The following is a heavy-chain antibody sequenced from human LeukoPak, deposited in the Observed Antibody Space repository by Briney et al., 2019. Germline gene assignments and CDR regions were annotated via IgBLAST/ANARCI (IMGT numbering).Heavy chain of an antibody. Sequence: GASVKVSCKASGGTFSSYAISWVRQAPGQGLEWMGGIIPIFGTANYAQKFQGRVTITADESTSTAYMELSSLRSEDTAVYYCASLGHYDSSGYYDYWGQGTLVTVSS. CDR3: ASLGHYDSSGYYDY. J-gene: IGHJ4*02. CDR2: IIPIFGTA. D-gene: IGHD3-22*01. V-gene: IGHV1-69*13. CDR1: GGTFSSYA.